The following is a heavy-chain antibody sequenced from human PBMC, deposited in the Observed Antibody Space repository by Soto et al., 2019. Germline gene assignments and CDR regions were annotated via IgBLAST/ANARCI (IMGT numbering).Heavy chain of an antibody. V-gene: IGHV4-61*01. J-gene: IGHJ3*02. CDR3: ARVSSWACACDI. CDR2: IYYSGST. Sequence: QVQLQESGPGLVKPSETLSLTCTVSGGSVSSGSYYWSWIRPPPGKGLEWIGYIYYSGSTNYNPPLKSRVSISVDTAKNQFSLKLSSVTASDSAVYYCARVSSWACACDIWGQWTMVTGSS. CDR1: GGSVSSGSYY. D-gene: IGHD6-13*01.